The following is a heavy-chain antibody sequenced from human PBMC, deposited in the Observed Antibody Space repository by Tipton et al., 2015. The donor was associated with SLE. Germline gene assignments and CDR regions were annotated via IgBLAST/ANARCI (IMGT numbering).Heavy chain of an antibody. J-gene: IGHJ4*02. Sequence: SLRLSCAASGFIFNTFWMSWVRQAPGKGLEWVANINQDGNEKYSVGSVKGRFTISRDNAKNSVYLHMNSLRPEDTAIYYCARAIGAAWYADYWGQGALVTVSS. V-gene: IGHV3-7*01. CDR2: INQDGNEK. D-gene: IGHD6-13*01. CDR3: ARAIGAAWYADY. CDR1: GFIFNTFW.